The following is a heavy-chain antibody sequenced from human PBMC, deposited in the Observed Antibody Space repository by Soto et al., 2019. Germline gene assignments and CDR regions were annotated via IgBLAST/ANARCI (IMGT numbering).Heavy chain of an antibody. D-gene: IGHD3-9*01. V-gene: IGHV3-30*04. J-gene: IGHJ4*02. CDR2: ISYDGKNK. Sequence: GGSLRLSCAASGFTFSSYAMHWVRQAPGKGLEWVAVISYDGKNKYYADSVKGRFTISRDNSKNTRYLQMNSLRAEDTAVYYCARGARGPTLRYFDWLSNFDYWGQGTLVTVSS. CDR3: ARGARGPTLRYFDWLSNFDY. CDR1: GFTFSSYA.